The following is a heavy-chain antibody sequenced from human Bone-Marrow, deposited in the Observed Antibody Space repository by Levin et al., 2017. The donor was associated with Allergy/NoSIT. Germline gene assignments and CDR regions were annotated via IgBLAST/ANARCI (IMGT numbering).Heavy chain of an antibody. V-gene: IGHV3-21*01. CDR2: ISRGTNSI. J-gene: IGHJ4*02. CDR1: GFNFSLYS. CDR3: VRESRYRGTYYFDS. D-gene: IGHD1-26*01. Sequence: AGGSLRLSCATSGFNFSLYSMNWVRQAPGKGPEWVSSISRGTNSIHYADSIKGRFTVPRDNADNSLFLHMTSLRVADTAIYFCVRESRYRGTYYFDSWCQGFLVTVSS.